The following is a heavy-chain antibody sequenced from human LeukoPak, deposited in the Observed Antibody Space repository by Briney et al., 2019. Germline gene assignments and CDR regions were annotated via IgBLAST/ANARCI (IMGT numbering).Heavy chain of an antibody. CDR2: LHSSGEP. CDR3: ATMFGESSDFDH. D-gene: IGHD3-10*02. Sequence: PSETLSLTCVVSGGSISAYYWNWIRQPAGKGLEWIGRLHSSGEPTSNPSLMSRATMSLDTSRNHFSLNLTSVTAADTAIYYCATMFGESSDFDHWGQGTLVTVSS. J-gene: IGHJ4*02. CDR1: GGSISAYY. V-gene: IGHV4-4*07.